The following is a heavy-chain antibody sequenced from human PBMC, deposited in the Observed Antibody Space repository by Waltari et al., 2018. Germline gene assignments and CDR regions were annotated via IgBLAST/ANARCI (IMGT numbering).Heavy chain of an antibody. Sequence: EVQLLESGGGLVQPGGSLRLSCAASGFTVSSYAMIWVRQAPGKGLEWVSAISGSGGSTYYADSVKGRLTISRDNSKNTLYLQMNSLRAEDTAVYYCAKSRGALRYFDWLSPFDYWGQGTLVTVSS. CDR2: ISGSGGST. CDR3: AKSRGALRYFDWLSPFDY. J-gene: IGHJ4*02. V-gene: IGHV3-23*01. CDR1: GFTVSSYA. D-gene: IGHD3-9*01.